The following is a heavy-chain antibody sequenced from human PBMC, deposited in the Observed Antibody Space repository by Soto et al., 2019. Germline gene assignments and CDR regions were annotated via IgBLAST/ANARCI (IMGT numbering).Heavy chain of an antibody. CDR1: GDSISSPDYY. J-gene: IGHJ5*01. Sequence: PSETLSLTCTVSGDSISSPDYYWSWIRQAPGKGLELIGYVYYRGSIYYTPSFESRVPISIDTSKNRFSLRLTSVTAADSAVYFCARVTFTPNWFDSWGQGILVTVSS. CDR3: ARVTFTPNWFDS. D-gene: IGHD3-16*01. V-gene: IGHV4-30-4*01. CDR2: VYYRGSI.